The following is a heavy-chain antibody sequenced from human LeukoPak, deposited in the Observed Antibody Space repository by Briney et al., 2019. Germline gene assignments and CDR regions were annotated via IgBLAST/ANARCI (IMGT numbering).Heavy chain of an antibody. D-gene: IGHD3-22*01. CDR1: GFTFSSYA. CDR3: AKARQPYDNSGYPDY. Sequence: GGSLRLSCAASGFTFSSYAMHWVRQAPGKGLEWVAVISYDGSNKYYADSARGRFTISRDNSKNTLYLQMNSLRAEDTAVYYCAKARQPYDNSGYPDYWGQGTLVTVSS. J-gene: IGHJ4*02. V-gene: IGHV3-30-3*01. CDR2: ISYDGSNK.